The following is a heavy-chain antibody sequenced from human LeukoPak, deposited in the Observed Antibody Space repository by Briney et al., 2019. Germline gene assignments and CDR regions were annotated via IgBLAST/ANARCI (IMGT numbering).Heavy chain of an antibody. CDR2: INPSGGST. CDR1: GYTFTSYG. D-gene: IGHD4-23*01. J-gene: IGHJ5*02. V-gene: IGHV1-46*01. CDR3: ARESGGNSVVWFDP. Sequence: ASVKVSCKASGYTFTSYGISWVRQAPGQGLEWMGIINPSGGSTSYAQKFQGRVTMTRDMSTSTVYMELSSLRSEDTAVYYCARESGGNSVVWFDPWGQGTLVTVSS.